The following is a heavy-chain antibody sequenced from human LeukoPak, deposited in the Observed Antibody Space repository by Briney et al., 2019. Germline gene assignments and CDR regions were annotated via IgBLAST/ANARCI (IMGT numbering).Heavy chain of an antibody. CDR2: ISGSGGST. Sequence: PGGSLRLSCAASGFTFSSYEMNWVRQAPGKGLEWVSAISGSGGSTYYADSVKGRFTISRDNSKNTLYLQMNSLRAEDTAVYYCAKGGDPDQARSRNWFDPWGQGTLVTVSS. J-gene: IGHJ5*02. CDR1: GFTFSSYE. D-gene: IGHD2-2*01. CDR3: AKGGDPDQARSRNWFDP. V-gene: IGHV3-23*01.